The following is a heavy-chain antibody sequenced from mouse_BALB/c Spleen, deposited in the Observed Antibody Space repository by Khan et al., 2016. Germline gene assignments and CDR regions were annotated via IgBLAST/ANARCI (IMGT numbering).Heavy chain of an antibody. V-gene: IGHV1-87*01. CDR2: IYPGDGDT. J-gene: IGHJ2*01. Sequence: QVQLKQSGAELARPGASVKLSCKASGYTFTTYWMQWVKQRPGQGLEWIGAIYPGDGDTRYTQKFKGKATLTADKSSSTAYMQLSSLASEDSAVYYCTRGSAYYDYDYWGQGTTLTVSS. D-gene: IGHD2-4*01. CDR3: TRGSAYYDYDY. CDR1: GYTFTTYW.